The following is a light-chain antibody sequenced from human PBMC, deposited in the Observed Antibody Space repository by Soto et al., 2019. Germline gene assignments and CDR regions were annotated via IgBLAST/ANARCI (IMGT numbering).Light chain of an antibody. CDR3: QQRSNWPPIT. CDR2: DAS. V-gene: IGKV3-11*01. Sequence: LTQSPATLSLSPGDSATLSCRASQSVSSYLAWYQQKPGQAPRLLIYDASNRATGIPARFSGSGSGTDFTLTISSLEPEDFAVYYCQQRSNWPPITFGQGTRLEIK. CDR1: QSVSSY. J-gene: IGKJ5*01.